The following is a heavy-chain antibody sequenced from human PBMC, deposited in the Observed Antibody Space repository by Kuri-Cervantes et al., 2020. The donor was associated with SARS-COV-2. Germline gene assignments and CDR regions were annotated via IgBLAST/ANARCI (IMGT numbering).Heavy chain of an antibody. CDR2: IRYDGSNK. CDR3: AKDIPGIAVAGIDY. D-gene: IGHD6-19*01. Sequence: GESLKISCVASGFSFSYYDMHWVRQAPGKGLEWVAFIRYDGSNKYYADSVKGRFTISRDNSKNTLYLQMNSLRAEDTAVYYCAKDIPGIAVAGIDYWGQGTLVTVSS. J-gene: IGHJ4*02. CDR1: GFSFSYYD. V-gene: IGHV3-30*02.